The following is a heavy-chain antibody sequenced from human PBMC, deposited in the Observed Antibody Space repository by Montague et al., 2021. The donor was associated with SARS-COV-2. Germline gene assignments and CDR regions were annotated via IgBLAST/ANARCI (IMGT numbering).Heavy chain of an antibody. CDR1: GDSFTSGTYS. J-gene: IGHJ4*02. Sequence: SETLSLTCTASGDSFTSGTYSWGWIRQPPGKGLEWIGNMYYNGSTHFNPSLKSRATMSVDSSKNQFSLKLSSVTAADTAVYYCVVVPLEPRGRGFDYWGQGTLVTVSS. D-gene: IGHD1-1*01. CDR2: MYYNGST. V-gene: IGHV4-39*01. CDR3: VVVPLEPRGRGFDY.